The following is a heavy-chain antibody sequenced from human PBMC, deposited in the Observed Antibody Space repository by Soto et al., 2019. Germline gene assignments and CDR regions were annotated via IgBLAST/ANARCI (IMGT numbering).Heavy chain of an antibody. D-gene: IGHD2-2*01. CDR3: ARAAFFRPLYETSTSPHYGMAV. Sequence: SXTLSLTCTVSGGSISSYYWSWIRQPAGKGLEWIGRIYTSGSTNYNPSLKRRGTMSVDRSKNQFSLKLSSVTAADTAVYYCARAAFFRPLYETSTSPHYGMAVWGQGTTVPVSS. V-gene: IGHV4-4*07. J-gene: IGHJ6*02. CDR2: IYTSGST. CDR1: GGSISSYY.